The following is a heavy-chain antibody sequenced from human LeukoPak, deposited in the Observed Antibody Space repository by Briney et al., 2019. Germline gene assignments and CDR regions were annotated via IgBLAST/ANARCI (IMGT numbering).Heavy chain of an antibody. D-gene: IGHD6-13*01. CDR3: ARGYSSRKIDY. J-gene: IGHJ4*02. V-gene: IGHV4-59*08. CDR1: GGSISSYY. Sequence: SSETLSLTCTVSGGSISSYYWSWIRQPPGKGLEWIGYIYYSGSTNYNPSLKSRVTISVDTSKNRFSLKLSSVTAADTAVYYCARGYSSRKIDYWGQGTLVTVSS. CDR2: IYYSGST.